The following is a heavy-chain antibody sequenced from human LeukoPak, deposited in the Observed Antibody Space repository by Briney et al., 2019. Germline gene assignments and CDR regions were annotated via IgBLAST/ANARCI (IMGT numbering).Heavy chain of an antibody. CDR1: GGSISTYY. J-gene: IGHJ6*02. CDR2: VYRSGNT. V-gene: IGHV4-4*07. Sequence: SETLSLTCSVSGGSISTYYWSWIRQPAGKGLEWIGRVYRSGNTNYNPSPKSRVTMSVDTSKNQISLRLRSVTAADTAVYYCARDDFEYSVHYGMDVWGQGTTVTVSS. CDR3: ARDDFEYSVHYGMDV. D-gene: IGHD3-9*01.